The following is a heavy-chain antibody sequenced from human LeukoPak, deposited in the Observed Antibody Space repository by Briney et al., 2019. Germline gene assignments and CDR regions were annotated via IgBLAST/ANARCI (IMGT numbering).Heavy chain of an antibody. CDR2: ISGSGGGT. D-gene: IGHD2-8*01. CDR1: GFTFSSYA. J-gene: IGHJ2*01. CDR3: AKNGVNYWYFDL. V-gene: IGHV3-23*01. Sequence: GGSLRLSCAAFGFTFSSYAMSWVRQAPGKGLEWVSGISGSGGGTYNADSVKGRFTISRDNSKNTLYLQMNSLRAEDTAVYYCAKNGVNYWYFDLWGRGTLVTVSS.